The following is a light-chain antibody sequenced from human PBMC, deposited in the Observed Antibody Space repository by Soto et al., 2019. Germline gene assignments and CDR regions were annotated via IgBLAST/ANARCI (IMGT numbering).Light chain of an antibody. CDR2: EVS. Sequence: QSALTQPASVSGSPGQSITISCTGTSSDVGGYNYVSWYQQHPGKAPKLMIYEVSNRPSGVSNRFSGSKSGNTASLTISGLQAEDEADYYCSSYASSSSVVFGGSVVFGGGTKLTVL. CDR3: SSYASSSSVVFGGSVV. J-gene: IGLJ2*01. CDR1: SSDVGGYNY. V-gene: IGLV2-14*01.